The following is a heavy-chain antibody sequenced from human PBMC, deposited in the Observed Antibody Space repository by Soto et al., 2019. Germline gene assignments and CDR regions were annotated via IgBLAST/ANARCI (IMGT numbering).Heavy chain of an antibody. V-gene: IGHV2-5*02. Sequence: QITLKESGPSLVKPTQTLTLTCTFSGFSLTTNGVGVGWIRQSPGEALEWLALIYWDDDTRYSPSLKSRLTITKDTSKNQVVLTMTNMDSVDTSTYYCAYCGYYSSSWFPDYWGQGTLVTVSS. D-gene: IGHD6-13*01. CDR1: GFSLTTNGVG. CDR3: AYCGYYSSSWFPDY. CDR2: IYWDDDT. J-gene: IGHJ4*02.